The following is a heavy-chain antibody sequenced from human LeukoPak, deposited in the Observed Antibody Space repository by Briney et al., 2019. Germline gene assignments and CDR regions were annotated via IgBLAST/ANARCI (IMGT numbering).Heavy chain of an antibody. CDR1: GGTFSTYA. D-gene: IGHD3-10*01. J-gene: IGHJ6*02. V-gene: IGHV1-69*13. CDR2: IIPIFATA. Sequence: SVRVSCKASGGTFSTYAISWVRQAPGQGLEWMGGIIPIFATANYAQKFQGRVTIIADESTSTAYMELSSLRSEDTAVYYCARGVATSYYGPGSNDYYYGMDVWGQGTTVTVSS. CDR3: ARGVATSYYGPGSNDYYYGMDV.